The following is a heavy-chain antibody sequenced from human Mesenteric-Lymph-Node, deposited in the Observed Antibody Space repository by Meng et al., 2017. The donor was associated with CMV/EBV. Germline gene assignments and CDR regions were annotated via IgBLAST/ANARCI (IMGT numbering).Heavy chain of an antibody. CDR1: GLTFSSYA. CDR3: AGEYQLLNTPYFEY. CDR2: ISYDGTNK. V-gene: IGHV3-30*09. Sequence: GGSLRLSCAASGLTFSSYAMHWVRQAPGKGLEWVATISYDGTNKYYADSVKGRFAISRDNSKNTLFLQLGSLRTEDTAVYYCAGEYQLLNTPYFEYWGQGTLVTVSS. J-gene: IGHJ4*02. D-gene: IGHD3-10*01.